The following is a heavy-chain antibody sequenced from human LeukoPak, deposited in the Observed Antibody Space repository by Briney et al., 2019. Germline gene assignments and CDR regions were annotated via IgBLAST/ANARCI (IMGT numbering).Heavy chain of an antibody. D-gene: IGHD4-17*01. CDR2: IYHSGST. J-gene: IGHJ2*01. V-gene: IGHV4-4*02. CDR3: ARGDYGDYGVWYFDL. Sequence: SGTLSLTCAVSGGPISSSNWWSWVRQPPGKGLEWIGEIYHSGSTNYNPSLKSRVTISVDKSKNQFSLKLSSVTAADTAVYYCARGDYGDYGVWYFDLWGRGTLVTVSS. CDR1: GGPISSSNW.